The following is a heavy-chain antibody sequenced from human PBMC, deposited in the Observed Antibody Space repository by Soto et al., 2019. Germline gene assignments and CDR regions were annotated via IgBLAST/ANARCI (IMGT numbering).Heavy chain of an antibody. CDR3: AREGGRHCSPTRCYNAFDI. Sequence: EVQLVESGGGLVQPGGSLRLSCVSSGFSFSAFSMNWVRQAPGKGLEWISYISSSSSTIYYADSVKGRFTISRDNAKNSLYLQMDGLRDEDTAVYYCAREGGRHCSPTRCYNAFDIWGQGTMVTVSS. V-gene: IGHV3-48*02. CDR1: GFSFSAFS. D-gene: IGHD2-2*02. J-gene: IGHJ3*02. CDR2: ISSSSSTI.